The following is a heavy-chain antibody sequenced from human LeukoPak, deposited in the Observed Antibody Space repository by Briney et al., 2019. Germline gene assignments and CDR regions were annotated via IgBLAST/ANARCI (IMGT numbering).Heavy chain of an antibody. CDR3: ARMAMVISAFDH. J-gene: IGHJ4*02. V-gene: IGHV4-59*01. D-gene: IGHD5-18*01. Sequence: PSETLSLTCTVSGGSISSYYWSWIRQPPGKGLEWIGYMYNSGSTNYNPSLKSRVTISVDTSKNEFSLKLSSVTAADTAVYYCARMAMVISAFDHWGQGTLVTVSS. CDR1: GGSISSYY. CDR2: MYNSGST.